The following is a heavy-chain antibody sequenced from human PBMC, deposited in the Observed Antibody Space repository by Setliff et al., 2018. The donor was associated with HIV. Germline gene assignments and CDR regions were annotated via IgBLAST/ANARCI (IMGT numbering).Heavy chain of an antibody. CDR1: GGSFTSYT. CDR2: IIPIVTIA. V-gene: IGHV1-69*04. D-gene: IGHD3-22*01. CDR3: ARERPGDHYESTGYQLADWFDP. Sequence: ASVKVSCKASGGSFTSYTFSWVRQAPGQGLEWMGRIIPIVTIAHYAEQFVGRVTITADKSTSTTYMEVSSLRSEDTAVYYCARERPGDHYESTGYQLADWFDPWGQGTLVTAPQ. J-gene: IGHJ5*02.